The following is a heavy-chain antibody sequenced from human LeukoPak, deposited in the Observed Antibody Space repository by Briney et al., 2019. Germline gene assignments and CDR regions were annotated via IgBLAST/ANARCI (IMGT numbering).Heavy chain of an antibody. CDR3: ARAGDGSGAPQRSFIDF. V-gene: IGHV4-34*01. CDR1: GGSFSGYY. Sequence: PSETLSLTCAVYGGSFSGYYWSWIRQPPGQGLEWIGEIYHSGSSNFWIGQINHSGITSYNPSLTSRVTISVDTSKNQFSLKVNSVTAADTAVYYCARAGDGSGAPQRSFIDFWGQGTLVTVSS. J-gene: IGHJ4*02. D-gene: IGHD3-10*01. CDR2: IYHSGSSNFWIGQINHSGIT.